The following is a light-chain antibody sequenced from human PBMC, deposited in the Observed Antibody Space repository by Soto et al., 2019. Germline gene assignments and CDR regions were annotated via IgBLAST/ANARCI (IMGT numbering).Light chain of an antibody. Sequence: EFVLTQSPGTLSLSPGERATLSCRASQTVRNNYLAWYQQKPGQAPRLLIYDASSRATGIPDRFSGGGSGTDFTLTISGLQSEDIATYYCQQSYSTSITFGQGTRLEIK. V-gene: IGKV3D-20*02. CDR1: QTVRNNY. J-gene: IGKJ5*01. CDR2: DAS. CDR3: QQSYSTSIT.